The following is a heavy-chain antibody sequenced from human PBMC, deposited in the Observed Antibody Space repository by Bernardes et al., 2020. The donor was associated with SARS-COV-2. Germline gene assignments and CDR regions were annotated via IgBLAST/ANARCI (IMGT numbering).Heavy chain of an antibody. D-gene: IGHD6-6*01. V-gene: IGHV3-11*06. CDR2: ITTSTST. CDR3: AIEGASNVFDM. CDR1: GLTIGDYY. Sequence: GSLRLSCAVSGLTIGDYYMSWIRQAPGRGLEWVSYITTSTSTTYADSVRGRFTVSRDNAKNSLNLQMNSLRADDTAVYYCAIEGASNVFDMWGQGTMVNVSS. J-gene: IGHJ3*02.